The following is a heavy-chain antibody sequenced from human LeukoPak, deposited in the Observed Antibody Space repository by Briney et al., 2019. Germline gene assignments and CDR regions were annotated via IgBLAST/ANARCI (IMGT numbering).Heavy chain of an antibody. J-gene: IGHJ4*02. D-gene: IGHD5-24*01. V-gene: IGHV3-66*04. CDR2: IYSGGST. CDR3: ARLVQDNYNYPDC. Sequence: PGGSLRLSCATSGFTVSSNYMSWVRQAPGKGLEWVSVIYSGGSTYYADSVKGRFTISRDNSKNTLYLQMNSLRAEDTAVYYCARLVQDNYNYPDCWGQGTLVTVSS. CDR1: GFTVSSNY.